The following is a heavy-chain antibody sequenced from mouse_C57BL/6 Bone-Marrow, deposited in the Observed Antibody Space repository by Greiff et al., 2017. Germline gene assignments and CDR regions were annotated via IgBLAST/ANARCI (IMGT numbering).Heavy chain of an antibody. V-gene: IGHV1-59*01. CDR2: IDPSDSYT. CDR3: ARWVYYGYFYAMDY. CDR1: GYTFTSYW. J-gene: IGHJ4*01. Sequence: QVQLQQSGAELVRPGTSVKLSCKASGYTFTSYWMHWVKQRPGQGLEWIGVIDPSDSYTNYNQKFKGKATLTVDTSSSTAYMQLSSLTSEDSAVYYCARWVYYGYFYAMDYWGQGTSVTVSS. D-gene: IGHD2-2*01.